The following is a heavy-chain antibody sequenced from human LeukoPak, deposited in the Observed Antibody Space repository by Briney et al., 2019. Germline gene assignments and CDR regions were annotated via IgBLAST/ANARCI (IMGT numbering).Heavy chain of an antibody. D-gene: IGHD1-26*01. Sequence: SETLSLTCTVSGGSISSGDYYWSWIRQPPGKGLEWIGYIYYSGSTYYNPSLESRVTISVDTSKNQFSLKLNSVTAADTAVYYCASSVGATAVGYFDYWGQGTLVTVSS. CDR1: GGSISSGDYY. V-gene: IGHV4-30-4*08. J-gene: IGHJ4*02. CDR2: IYYSGST. CDR3: ASSVGATAVGYFDY.